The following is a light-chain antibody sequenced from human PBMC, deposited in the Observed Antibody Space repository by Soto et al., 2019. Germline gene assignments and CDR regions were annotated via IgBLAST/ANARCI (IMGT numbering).Light chain of an antibody. V-gene: IGKV3-15*01. CDR2: GAS. Sequence: EILMTQSPATLSVSPGERATLSCRASQSFSNNLAWYQKKPGQAPRLLIYGASTRSTGIPARFSGSGSGTEFTLTISSLQSEDFAVYYCQQYNNWWTFGQGPRVEIK. CDR3: QQYNNWWT. CDR1: QSFSNN. J-gene: IGKJ1*01.